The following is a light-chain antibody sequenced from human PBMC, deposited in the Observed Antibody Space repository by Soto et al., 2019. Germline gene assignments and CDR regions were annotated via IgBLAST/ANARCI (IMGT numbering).Light chain of an antibody. CDR1: QGIGGD. Sequence: DIQMTQSPSSLSASVGDRVTITCRASQGIGGDLAWFQQKPGKAPRRLIYGASTLQSGVPSRFSGSGSGTEFTLTITSLQPEDFATYFRLQHNGYLWTFGQGTKVEI. CDR2: GAS. J-gene: IGKJ1*01. CDR3: LQHNGYLWT. V-gene: IGKV1-17*01.